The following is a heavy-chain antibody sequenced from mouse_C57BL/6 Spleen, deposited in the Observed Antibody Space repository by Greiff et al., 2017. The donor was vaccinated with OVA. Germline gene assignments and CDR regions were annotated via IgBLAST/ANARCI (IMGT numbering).Heavy chain of an antibody. J-gene: IGHJ2*01. V-gene: IGHV5-9-1*02. Sequence: EVKVVESGEGLVKPGGSLKLSCAASGFTFSSYAMSWVRQTPEKRLEWVAYISSGGDYIYYADTVKGRFTISRDNARNTLYLQMSSLKSEDTAMYYCTRGAVAHFDYWGQGTTLTVSS. CDR3: TRGAVAHFDY. CDR1: GFTFSSYA. CDR2: ISSGGDYI. D-gene: IGHD1-1*01.